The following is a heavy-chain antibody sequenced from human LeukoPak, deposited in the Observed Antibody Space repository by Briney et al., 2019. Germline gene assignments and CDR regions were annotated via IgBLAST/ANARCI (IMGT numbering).Heavy chain of an antibody. D-gene: IGHD7-27*01. Sequence: SETLSLTCTVSGGSISNYYWSWIRQPAGKGLEWIGRIYTSETTNYSPCLKSRVTMSVDTSKNQISLKLSSVTAADSAVYYCARDDQITGGGNWFDSWGQGTRVTVSS. J-gene: IGHJ5*01. CDR2: IYTSETT. CDR1: GGSISNYY. CDR3: ARDDQITGGGNWFDS. V-gene: IGHV4-4*07.